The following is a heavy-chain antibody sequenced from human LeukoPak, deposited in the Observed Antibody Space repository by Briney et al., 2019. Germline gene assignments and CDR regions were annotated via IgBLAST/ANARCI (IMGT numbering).Heavy chain of an antibody. Sequence: PGGSLRLSCAASGFTFSSYAMSWVRQAPGKGLEWVSAISGSGGSTYYADSVKGRFTISRDNAKNSLYLQMNSLRAEDTAVYYCARVSGYSYGYHYYYYMDVWGKGTTVTVSS. V-gene: IGHV3-23*01. CDR2: ISGSGGST. D-gene: IGHD5-18*01. CDR1: GFTFSSYA. CDR3: ARVSGYSYGYHYYYYMDV. J-gene: IGHJ6*03.